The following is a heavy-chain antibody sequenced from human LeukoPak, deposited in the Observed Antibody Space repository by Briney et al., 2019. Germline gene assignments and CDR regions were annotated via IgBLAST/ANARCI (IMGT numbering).Heavy chain of an antibody. J-gene: IGHJ3*02. D-gene: IGHD5-24*01. CDR3: ARHPPRESRGNAFDI. CDR1: DGCVSNYY. V-gene: IGHV4-59*08. Sequence: SETLSLTCTVSDGCVSNYYWSWIRQPPGKGLEWIGYIYSSGTTNYNPSLKSRIVISVDTSKNQVSLKLRSVTAADPALYYCARHPPRESRGNAFDIWGQGAVVSVSS. CDR2: IYSSGTT.